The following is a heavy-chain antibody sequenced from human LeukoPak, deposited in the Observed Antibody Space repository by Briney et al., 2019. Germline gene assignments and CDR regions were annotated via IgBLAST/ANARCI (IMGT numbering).Heavy chain of an antibody. CDR2: INHSGST. D-gene: IGHD3-10*01. Sequence: PSETLSLTCAVYGGSFSGYYWSWIRQPPGKGLEWIGEINHSGSTNYNPSLKSRVTISVDTSKNQFSLKLSSVTAADTAVYYCARGRWYYYGSGSYYNYYYGMDVWGQGTTVTVSS. J-gene: IGHJ6*02. CDR3: ARGRWYYYGSGSYYNYYYGMDV. CDR1: GGSFSGYY. V-gene: IGHV4-34*01.